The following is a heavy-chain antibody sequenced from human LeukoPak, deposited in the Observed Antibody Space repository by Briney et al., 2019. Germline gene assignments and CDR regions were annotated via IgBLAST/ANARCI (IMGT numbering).Heavy chain of an antibody. CDR3: ASAHSIASYYYGVDV. V-gene: IGHV4-39*07. J-gene: IGHJ6*02. CDR1: GGSISSNYSY. CDR2: IYYSGST. Sequence: SETLSLTCTVSGGSISSNYSYWGWIPQPPGKGLEWFGNIYYSGSTYYSPSLTSRVTVSVDTSENQFSLKLSSVTAADTAVYYCASAHSIASYYYGVDVWGQGTTVTVSS. D-gene: IGHD2/OR15-2a*01.